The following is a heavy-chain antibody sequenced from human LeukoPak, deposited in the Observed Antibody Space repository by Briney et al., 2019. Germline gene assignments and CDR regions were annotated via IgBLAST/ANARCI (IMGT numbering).Heavy chain of an antibody. J-gene: IGHJ4*02. CDR3: AKGAAAVTGPFDY. Sequence: PGGSLRLSCAVSGFTFSSNAMSWVRQAPGKGLEWVSAVSGSGGSTYYADSVKGRFTISRDNSKNTLYLQMNSLRAEDTAVYYCAKGAAAVTGPFDYWGQGTLVTVSS. CDR1: GFTFSSNA. V-gene: IGHV3-23*01. CDR2: VSGSGGST. D-gene: IGHD6-13*01.